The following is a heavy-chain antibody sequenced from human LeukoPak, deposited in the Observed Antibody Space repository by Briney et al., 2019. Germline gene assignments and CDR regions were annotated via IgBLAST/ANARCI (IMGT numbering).Heavy chain of an antibody. CDR1: GFIFSSYS. Sequence: GGSLRLSCEVSGFIFSSYSMNWVRKAPGEGLELVSYISSSSSLIYYADSVKGRFTISRDNAKNSLYLQMNSLRDEDTAVYYCARGTTNWVNWFDTWGQGSLVTVSS. D-gene: IGHD7-27*01. CDR3: ARGTTNWVNWFDT. J-gene: IGHJ5*02. CDR2: ISSSSSLI. V-gene: IGHV3-48*02.